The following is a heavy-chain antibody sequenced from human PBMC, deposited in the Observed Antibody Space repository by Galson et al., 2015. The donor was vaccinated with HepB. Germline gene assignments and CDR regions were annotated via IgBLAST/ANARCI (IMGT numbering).Heavy chain of an antibody. CDR2: ISAYNGNT. CDR3: ARDPMKSSSWYEYYFDY. CDR1: GYTFTSYG. D-gene: IGHD6-13*01. V-gene: IGHV1-18*04. Sequence: QSGAEVKKPGASVKVSCKASGYTFTSYGISWVRQAPGQGLEWMGWISAYNGNTNYAQKLQGRVTMTTGTSTSTAYMELRSLRSDDTAVYYCARDPMKSSSWYEYYFDYWGQGTLVTVSS. J-gene: IGHJ4*02.